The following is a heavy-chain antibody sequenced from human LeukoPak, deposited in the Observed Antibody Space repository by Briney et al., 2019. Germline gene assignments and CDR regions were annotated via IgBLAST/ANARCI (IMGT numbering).Heavy chain of an antibody. CDR2: ISSSGDTI. V-gene: IGHV3-11*04. J-gene: IGHJ4*02. CDR1: GFTFSDYY. Sequence: GGSLRLSCAASGFTFSDYYMSWIRQAPGKGLEWISYISSSGDTIFYADSVKGRFTISRDNAKNSLYLQMNSLRAEDTAIYYCAREDSSGLDYWGQGALVTVSS. CDR3: AREDSSGLDY. D-gene: IGHD6-19*01.